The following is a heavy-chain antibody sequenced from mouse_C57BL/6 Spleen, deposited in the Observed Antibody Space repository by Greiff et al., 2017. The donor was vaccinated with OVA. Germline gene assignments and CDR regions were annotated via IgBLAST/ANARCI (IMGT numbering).Heavy chain of an antibody. CDR2: IDPSGSYT. J-gene: IGHJ1*03. CDR3: ARRGNYYGSSWYFDV. D-gene: IGHD1-1*01. V-gene: IGHV1-50*01. Sequence: VKLQQPGADLVKPGASVKLSCKASGFTFTSYWMQWVKQRPGQGLEWIGEIDPSGSYTNYTQKFKGKSTLSVDTSSSTAYMQLSSLTSEDSAVYYCARRGNYYGSSWYFDVWGTGTTVTVSS. CDR1: GFTFTSYW.